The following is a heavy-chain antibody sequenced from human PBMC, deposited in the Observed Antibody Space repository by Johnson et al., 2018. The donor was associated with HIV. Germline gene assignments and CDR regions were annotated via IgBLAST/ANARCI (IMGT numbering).Heavy chain of an antibody. D-gene: IGHD1-26*01. CDR3: ARGSGSYYSNAFDI. CDR1: GFSFSSYW. J-gene: IGHJ3*02. V-gene: IGHV3-30-3*01. Sequence: QVQLVESGGGLVQPGGSLRLSCAASGFSFSSYWMTWVRQAPGKGLEWVAFISYDGSTKYYADSVSGRFTISRDNSKNTLYLQMNSLRAEDTALYCCARGSGSYYSNAFDIWGQGTMVTVSS. CDR2: ISYDGSTK.